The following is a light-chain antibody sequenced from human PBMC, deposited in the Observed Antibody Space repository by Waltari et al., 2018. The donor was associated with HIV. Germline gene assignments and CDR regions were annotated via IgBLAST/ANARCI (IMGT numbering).Light chain of an antibody. CDR3: SSFATTATPVL. CDR2: GVT. Sequence: QSALTQPAAMSGSPGQSITFSCTGTGSDVGAYNLVSWYQQHPDKAPKLVMYGVTQRPSWFCERCSGSKSGNTAYLTISGLQADDEADYFCSSFATTATPVLFGGGTKLTVL. CDR1: GSDVGAYNL. J-gene: IGLJ2*01. V-gene: IGLV2-23*02.